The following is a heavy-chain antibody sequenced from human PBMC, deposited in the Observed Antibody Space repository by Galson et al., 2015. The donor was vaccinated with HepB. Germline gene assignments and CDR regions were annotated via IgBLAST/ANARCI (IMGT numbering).Heavy chain of an antibody. Sequence: SLRLSCAACGFTFTSYGMSWVRQAPGKGLECVSAISRGGDTSDYADSVKGRFTVSRDSSTNTLYLQMNGLRADDTAIYYCARGTTAPDYWCQGTLVTVSS. D-gene: IGHD2/OR15-2a*01. CDR3: ARGTTAPDY. CDR2: ISRGGDTS. CDR1: GFTFTSYG. V-gene: IGHV3-23*01. J-gene: IGHJ4*02.